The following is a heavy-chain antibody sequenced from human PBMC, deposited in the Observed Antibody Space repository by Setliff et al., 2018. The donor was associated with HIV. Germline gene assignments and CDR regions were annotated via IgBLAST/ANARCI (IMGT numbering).Heavy chain of an antibody. Sequence: GGSLRLSCSASGFTLSNYWMSWVRQAPGKGLEWVANIKQDGSEMYYVDSVKGRFTISRDNANNSLFLQMNSLRAEDTAVYYCARRAYCSSTTCFDNWGQGTLVTVSS. V-gene: IGHV3-7*01. CDR1: GFTLSNYW. J-gene: IGHJ4*02. D-gene: IGHD2-2*01. CDR3: ARRAYCSSTTCFDN. CDR2: IKQDGSEM.